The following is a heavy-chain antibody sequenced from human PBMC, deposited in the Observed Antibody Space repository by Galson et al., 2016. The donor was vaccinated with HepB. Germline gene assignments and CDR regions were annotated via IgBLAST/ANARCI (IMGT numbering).Heavy chain of an antibody. CDR3: SRSTAGDSDPLIGGATRGGDR. CDR2: IYYSGST. J-gene: IGHJ3*01. Sequence: SETLSLTCAVSGYSINSTNWWAWIRQPPGKGLEWIGYIYYSGSTHFNPSLKSRVTMSVDTSKNHFSLKLTPVTAVDTAVYYCSRSTAGDSDPLIGGATRGGDRGGQGTMGTVSS. CDR1: GYSINSTNW. V-gene: IGHV4-28*01. D-gene: IGHD1-26*01.